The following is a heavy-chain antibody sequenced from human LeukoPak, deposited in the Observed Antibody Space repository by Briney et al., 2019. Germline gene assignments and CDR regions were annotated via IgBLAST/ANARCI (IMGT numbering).Heavy chain of an antibody. Sequence: GGSLRLSCVGSGFTFSNAWMSWVRQAPGKGLEWVGRIKSKPDGETRDYTAPVKGRFTVSRVDSEETLYLQMNSLEVEDTAVYYCTTMHYESPRDWGQGTLVTVSS. V-gene: IGHV3-15*01. D-gene: IGHD3-3*01. J-gene: IGHJ4*02. CDR2: IKSKPDGETR. CDR1: GFTFSNAW. CDR3: TTMHYESPRD.